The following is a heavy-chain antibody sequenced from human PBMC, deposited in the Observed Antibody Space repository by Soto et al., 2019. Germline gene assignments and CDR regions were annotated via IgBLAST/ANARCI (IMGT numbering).Heavy chain of an antibody. CDR2: IYPGDSDT. D-gene: IGHD2-15*01. CDR1: GYSFTTYW. Sequence: PGEFLKISCKGSGYSFTTYWIRCVRQMPGKGLEWMGIIYPGDSDTRYSPSFQGQVTISADKSISTAYLQWSSLKASDTAMYYCARHYHDCSRGSCYWSGVDYWGQGTLATVS. J-gene: IGHJ4*02. CDR3: ARHYHDCSRGSCYWSGVDY. V-gene: IGHV5-51*01.